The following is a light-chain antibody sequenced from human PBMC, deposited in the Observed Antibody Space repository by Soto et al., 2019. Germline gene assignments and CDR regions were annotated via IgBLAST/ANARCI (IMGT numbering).Light chain of an antibody. CDR3: SSYTNTSTVV. CDR1: SSDVGAYNL. CDR2: DVS. V-gene: IGLV2-14*02. Sequence: QSALTQPASVSGSPGQSITISCTGTSSDVGAYNLVSWYQQHPGRAPKLFIFDVSNRPSGVSNRFSGSKSGNTASLTISGLQAEDEAFYYCSSYTNTSTVVFGGGTKLTVL. J-gene: IGLJ3*02.